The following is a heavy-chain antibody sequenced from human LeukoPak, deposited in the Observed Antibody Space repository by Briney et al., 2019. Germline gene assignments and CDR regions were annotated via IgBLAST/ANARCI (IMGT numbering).Heavy chain of an antibody. Sequence: GGSLRLSCAASGFTFSSYGMHWVRQAPGKGLEWVALIRYDGSNKYYADSVKGRFTISRDNSKNTLYLQMNSLRAEDTAVYYCAKDPVRRIVYANDFDYWGQGTLVTVSS. CDR3: AKDPVRRIVYANDFDY. CDR1: GFTFSSYG. D-gene: IGHD2-8*01. V-gene: IGHV3-30*02. J-gene: IGHJ4*02. CDR2: IRYDGSNK.